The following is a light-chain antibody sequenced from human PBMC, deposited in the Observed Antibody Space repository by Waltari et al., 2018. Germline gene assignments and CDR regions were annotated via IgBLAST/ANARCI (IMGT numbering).Light chain of an antibody. CDR2: AVS. Sequence: IQMTQSTSSLSASVGDRVTIPCRASHSISRYLNWYQQNPGKAPKLLSYAVSSLQSGVPSRFSGSGSGTDFTLTISSLQPEDFATYYCQQSYSTPLTFGGGTKVEIK. CDR3: QQSYSTPLT. V-gene: IGKV1-39*01. J-gene: IGKJ4*01. CDR1: HSISRY.